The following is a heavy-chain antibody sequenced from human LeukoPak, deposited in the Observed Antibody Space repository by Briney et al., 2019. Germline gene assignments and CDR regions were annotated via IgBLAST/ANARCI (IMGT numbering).Heavy chain of an antibody. D-gene: IGHD6-19*01. J-gene: IGHJ4*02. CDR1: GXSISSYY. Sequence: SETLSLTCTVSGXSISSYYCSWIRQPPGRGLEWMGCFYHSGSNNYNPSLKSRVTISVDTSKNQLSLKLSSVTAADTAFYYCAGGAQWLFFAYWGQGSLVTVSS. CDR3: AGGAQWLFFAY. V-gene: IGHV4-59*01. CDR2: FYHSGSN.